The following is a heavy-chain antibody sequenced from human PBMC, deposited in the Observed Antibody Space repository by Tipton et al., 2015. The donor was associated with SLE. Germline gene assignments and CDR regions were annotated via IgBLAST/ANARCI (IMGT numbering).Heavy chain of an antibody. CDR2: IYYSGNS. Sequence: TLSLTCTVSDGPISGYYWSWIRQSPGRGLEWIGHIYYSGNSNYNPSLKSRVTMSVDTSKKQFSLKLTSVTAADTAVYYCATMSGRHYGLDVWGQGTTVTVSS. CDR3: ATMSGRHYGLDV. J-gene: IGHJ6*02. V-gene: IGHV4-59*08. CDR1: DGPISGYY. D-gene: IGHD3-3*01.